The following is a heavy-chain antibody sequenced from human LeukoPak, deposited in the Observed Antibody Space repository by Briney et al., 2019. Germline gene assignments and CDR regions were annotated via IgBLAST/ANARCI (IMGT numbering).Heavy chain of an antibody. V-gene: IGHV3-23*01. CDR2: IIGSGGST. CDR3: AKPVIYASEQTDY. J-gene: IGHJ4*02. D-gene: IGHD3-10*01. CDR1: GFTFSSXA. Sequence: LRLSXXASGFTFSSXAMSWVRQAPGKGLEWVSGIIGSGGSTYYADFVKGRFTISRDNSKNTLFLQVNSLRAEDTAVYYCAKPVIYASEQTDYWGQGTLVTXSS.